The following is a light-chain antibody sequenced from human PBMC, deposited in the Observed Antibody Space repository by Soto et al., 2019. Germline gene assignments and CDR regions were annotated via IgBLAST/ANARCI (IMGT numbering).Light chain of an antibody. V-gene: IGLV2-14*01. J-gene: IGLJ2*01. CDR3: SSDTSTSAVP. CDR1: SSDVGGYNY. Sequence: QSALTQPASVSGSPGQSITISCTGTSSDVGGYNYVSWYQQHPGKAPKLMIYEVSNRPSGVSNRFSGSKSGNTASLTISGLQAEDEADYYCSSDTSTSAVPFGRGTKLTVL. CDR2: EVS.